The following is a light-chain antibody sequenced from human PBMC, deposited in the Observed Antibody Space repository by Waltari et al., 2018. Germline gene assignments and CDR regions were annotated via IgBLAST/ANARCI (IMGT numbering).Light chain of an antibody. V-gene: IGKV1-33*01. J-gene: IGKJ1*01. CDR2: RTS. Sequence: DIQMTQSPSSLSASVGDRVTITCRASQAINTWLAWYQQKPGKAPRLLIYRTSNLETGVPSRFSGSGSGTDFSLTISSLKPEDIATYHCQQHHNSPWTFGQGTKVEIK. CDR3: QQHHNSPWT. CDR1: QAINTW.